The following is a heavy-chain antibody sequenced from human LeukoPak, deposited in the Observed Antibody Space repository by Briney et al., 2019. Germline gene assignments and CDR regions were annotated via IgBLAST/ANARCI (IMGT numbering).Heavy chain of an antibody. Sequence: ASVKVSCKASGYTFTSYGISWVRQAPGQGLEWMGWISAYNGNTNYAQKFQGRVTMTRDTSTSTVYMELSSLRSEDTAVYYCAREYSSSSFPSFDYWGQGTLVTVSS. D-gene: IGHD6-6*01. V-gene: IGHV1-18*01. CDR3: AREYSSSSFPSFDY. J-gene: IGHJ4*02. CDR2: ISAYNGNT. CDR1: GYTFTSYG.